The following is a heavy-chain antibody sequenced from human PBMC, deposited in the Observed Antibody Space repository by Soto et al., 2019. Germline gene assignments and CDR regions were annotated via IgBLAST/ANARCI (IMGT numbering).Heavy chain of an antibody. CDR2: INPNSGGT. CDR3: ARGAGTSWFDY. J-gene: IGHJ4*02. D-gene: IGHD1-1*01. Sequence: QVQMVQSGAEVEKPGASVKVSCRPSGYTFTDYYIHWVRQAPGQGLEWMGWINPNSGGTICAQKFQGRVTMTRDTSLGTAYMELNSLTSDDTAVYFCARGAGTSWFDYWGQGTLVTVSS. CDR1: GYTFTDYY. V-gene: IGHV1-2*02.